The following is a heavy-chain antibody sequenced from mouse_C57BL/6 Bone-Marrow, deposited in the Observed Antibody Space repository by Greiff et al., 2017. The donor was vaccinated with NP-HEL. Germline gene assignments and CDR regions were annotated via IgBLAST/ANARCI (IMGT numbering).Heavy chain of an antibody. D-gene: IGHD1-1*01. V-gene: IGHV1-81*01. J-gene: IGHJ1*03. CDR1: GYTFTSYG. Sequence: VQLQQSGAELARPGASVKLSCKASGYTFTSYGISWVKQRTGQGLEWIVEIYPRSGNTYYNEKFKGKATLTADKSSSTAYMELRSLTSEDSAVYFCARGLITTVGYWYFDVWGTGTTVTVSS. CDR2: IYPRSGNT. CDR3: ARGLITTVGYWYFDV.